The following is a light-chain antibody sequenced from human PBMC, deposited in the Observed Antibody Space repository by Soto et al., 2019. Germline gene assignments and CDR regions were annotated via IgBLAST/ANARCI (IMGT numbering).Light chain of an antibody. CDR2: KAS. V-gene: IGKV1-5*03. CDR3: QHYNSYSEA. CDR1: QTISSW. J-gene: IGKJ1*01. Sequence: DIQMTHSPSTLSGSVLYTVTITCRASQTISSWLAWYQQKPGKAPKLLIYKASTLKSGAPSRFSGSGSGTEFTLTISSLQPDDFATYYCQHYNSYSEAFGQGTKVDIK.